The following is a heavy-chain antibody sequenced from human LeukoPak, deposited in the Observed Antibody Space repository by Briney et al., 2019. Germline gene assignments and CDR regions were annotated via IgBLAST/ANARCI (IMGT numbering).Heavy chain of an antibody. D-gene: IGHD3-3*01. CDR3: ARAERNYDFWSGYFAYPQTDYYYYMDV. CDR1: GYTFTSYD. V-gene: IGHV1-8*01. J-gene: IGHJ6*03. CDR2: MNPNSGNT. Sequence: ASVKVSCKASGYTFTSYDINWVRQATGQGREWMGWMNPNSGNTGYAQKFQGRVTMTRNTSISTAYMELSSLRSEDTAVYYCARAERNYDFWSGYFAYPQTDYYYYMDVWGKGTTVTVSS.